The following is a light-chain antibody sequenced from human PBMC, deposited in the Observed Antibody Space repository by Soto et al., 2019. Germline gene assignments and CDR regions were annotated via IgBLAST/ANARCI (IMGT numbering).Light chain of an antibody. Sequence: QSVLTQPASVSGSPGQSVTISCTATGSDLGDHRFVSWYQHHPDKAPKLIIYEVYSRPSEISIRFSGSKSGNTASLTISGLQAEDEADYYCTSYTTKNTVVFGGGTKVTV. V-gene: IGLV2-14*01. CDR1: GSDLGDHRF. J-gene: IGLJ2*01. CDR3: TSYTTKNTVV. CDR2: EVY.